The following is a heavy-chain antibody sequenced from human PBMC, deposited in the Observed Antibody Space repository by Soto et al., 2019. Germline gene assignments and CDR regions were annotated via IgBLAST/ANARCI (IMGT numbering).Heavy chain of an antibody. CDR1: GGTFSSYA. Sequence: ASVKVSCKASGGTFSSYAISWVRQAPGQGLEWMGGTIPIFGTANYAQKFQGRVTITADKSTSTAYMELSSLRSEDTAVYYCARAFYYYGSGSYFQNFDYWGQGTLVTVSS. D-gene: IGHD3-10*01. V-gene: IGHV1-69*06. CDR2: TIPIFGTA. J-gene: IGHJ4*02. CDR3: ARAFYYYGSGSYFQNFDY.